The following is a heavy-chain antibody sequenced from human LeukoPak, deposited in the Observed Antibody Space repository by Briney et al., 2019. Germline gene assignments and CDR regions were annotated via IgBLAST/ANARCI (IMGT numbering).Heavy chain of an antibody. CDR3: ARGLLRYFDWLLCDY. CDR2: IIPIFGTA. Sequence: ASVKVSCKASGGTFSSYAISWVRQAPGRGLEWMGRIIPIFGTANYAQKLRGRVTITTDESTSTAYMELSSLRSEDTAVYYCARGLLRYFDWLLCDYWGQGTLVTVSS. D-gene: IGHD3-9*01. J-gene: IGHJ4*02. V-gene: IGHV1-69*05. CDR1: GGTFSSYA.